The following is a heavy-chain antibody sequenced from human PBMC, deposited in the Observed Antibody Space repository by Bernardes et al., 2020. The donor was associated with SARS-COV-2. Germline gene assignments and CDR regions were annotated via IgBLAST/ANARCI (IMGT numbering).Heavy chain of an antibody. CDR1: GGSISTYY. CDR3: ARADWGRYDSGGYPHAFEI. Sequence: SETLSLTCTVSGGSISTYYWSWIRQVPGKGLEWIGDIYYTGSTNYNPSLRSRVTISVDTSNNHFSLSLSSVTTADTAIYYCARADWGRYDSGGYPHAFEIWGQGTMVTVSS. V-gene: IGHV4-59*01. CDR2: IYYTGST. D-gene: IGHD3-22*01. J-gene: IGHJ3*02.